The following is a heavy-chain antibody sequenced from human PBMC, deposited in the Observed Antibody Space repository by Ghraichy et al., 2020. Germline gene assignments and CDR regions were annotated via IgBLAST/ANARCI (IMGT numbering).Heavy chain of an antibody. CDR1: GYTFTSYD. CDR3: ARVGKDADIVATTDRGLYYYYGMDV. Sequence: SVKVSCKASGYTFTSYDINWVRQATGQGLEWMGWMNPNSGNTGYAQKFQGRVTMTRNTSISTAYMELSSLRSEDTAVYYCARVGKDADIVATTDRGLYYYYGMDVWGQGTTVTVSS. J-gene: IGHJ6*02. CDR2: MNPNSGNT. D-gene: IGHD5-12*01. V-gene: IGHV1-8*01.